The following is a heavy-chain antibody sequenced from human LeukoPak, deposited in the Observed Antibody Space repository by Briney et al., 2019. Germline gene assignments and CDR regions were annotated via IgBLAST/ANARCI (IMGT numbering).Heavy chain of an antibody. Sequence: SETLSLTCTVSGYSISSGYYWGWLRPPPGKGLECIGTMYHSGSTFYNPSLKSRVTISVDTSKNQFSLKLTSMTAADAAVYYCARAMNRSGDYLGFDPWGLGIVVTVSS. D-gene: IGHD3-3*01. CDR2: MYHSGST. J-gene: IGHJ5*02. CDR3: ARAMNRSGDYLGFDP. V-gene: IGHV4-38-2*02. CDR1: GYSISSGYY.